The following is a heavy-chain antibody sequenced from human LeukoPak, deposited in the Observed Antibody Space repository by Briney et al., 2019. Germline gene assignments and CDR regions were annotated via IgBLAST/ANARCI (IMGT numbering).Heavy chain of an antibody. V-gene: IGHV4-34*01. J-gene: IGHJ4*02. CDR2: INHSGST. Sequence: PSETLSLTCAVYGGSFSGYYWSWIRQPPGKGLEWIGEINHSGSTNYNPSLKSRVTISVDTSKNQFSLKLSSVTAADTAVYYCARQRKSIAAAQKDPDFDYWGQGTLVTVSS. CDR3: ARQRKSIAAAQKDPDFDY. D-gene: IGHD6-13*01. CDR1: GGSFSGYY.